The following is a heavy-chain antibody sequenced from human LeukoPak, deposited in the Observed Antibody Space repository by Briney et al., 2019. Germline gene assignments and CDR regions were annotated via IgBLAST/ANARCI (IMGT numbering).Heavy chain of an antibody. CDR1: GGSISSYY. Sequence: SETLSLTCTVSGGSISSYYWSWIRQPPGKGLGWIGYISYSGSTNYNPSLKSRVTISVDTSKNQFSLKLSSVTAADTAVYYCARPQGFQLLDFEYWGQGTLVTVSS. V-gene: IGHV4-59*08. D-gene: IGHD2-2*01. J-gene: IGHJ4*02. CDR2: ISYSGST. CDR3: ARPQGFQLLDFEY.